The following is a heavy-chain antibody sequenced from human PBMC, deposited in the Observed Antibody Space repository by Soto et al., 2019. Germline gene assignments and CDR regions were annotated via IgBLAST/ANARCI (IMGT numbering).Heavy chain of an antibody. Sequence: QVQLQESGPGLVKPSETLSLTCTVSGGSISSYYWSWIRQPPGKGLEWIGYIYYSGSTNYNPSLKSRVTISVDTSKNQFSLKLSSVTAADTAVYYCASGVYYYYGMDVWGQGTTVTVSS. CDR2: IYYSGST. CDR3: ASGVYYYYGMDV. D-gene: IGHD3-16*01. V-gene: IGHV4-59*01. J-gene: IGHJ6*02. CDR1: GGSISSYY.